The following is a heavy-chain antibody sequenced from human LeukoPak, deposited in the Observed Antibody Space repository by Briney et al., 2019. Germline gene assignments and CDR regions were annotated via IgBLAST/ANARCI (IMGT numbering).Heavy chain of an antibody. Sequence: GGSLRLSCAASGFTFSSYGMHWVRQAPGKGLEWVAFIRYDGSNKYYADSVKGRFTIPRDNSKNTLYLQMNSLRAEDTAVYYCAGGLAARPHYYYMDVWGKGTTVTVSS. D-gene: IGHD6-6*01. CDR2: IRYDGSNK. CDR3: AGGLAARPHYYYMDV. CDR1: GFTFSSYG. J-gene: IGHJ6*03. V-gene: IGHV3-30*02.